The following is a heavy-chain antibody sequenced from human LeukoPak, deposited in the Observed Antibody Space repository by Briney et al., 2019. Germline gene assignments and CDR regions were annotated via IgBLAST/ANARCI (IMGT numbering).Heavy chain of an antibody. V-gene: IGHV3-20*04. Sequence: GGSLRLSCAASGFTFDDYGMSWVRQAPGKGLEWVSGINWNGGSTGYADSVKGRFTISRDNAKNSLYLQMNSLRAEDTAVYYCARPRSDSSGYYYFDYWGQGTLVTVSS. J-gene: IGHJ4*02. CDR1: GFTFDDYG. CDR2: INWNGGST. CDR3: ARPRSDSSGYYYFDY. D-gene: IGHD3-22*01.